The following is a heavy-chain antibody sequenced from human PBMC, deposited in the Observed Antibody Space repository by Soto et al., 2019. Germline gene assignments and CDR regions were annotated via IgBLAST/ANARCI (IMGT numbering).Heavy chain of an antibody. Sequence: EVQLVESGGGLVKPGGSLRLSCAASGFTFRSYSMNWVRQAPGKGLEWVSSISSSSSYIYYADSVKGRFTISRDNAKNSLYLQMNSLRAEDTAVYYCARETISIVVVPAAIDYWGQGTLVTVSS. CDR2: ISSSSSYI. V-gene: IGHV3-21*01. CDR3: ARETISIVVVPAAIDY. J-gene: IGHJ4*02. CDR1: GFTFRSYS. D-gene: IGHD2-2*01.